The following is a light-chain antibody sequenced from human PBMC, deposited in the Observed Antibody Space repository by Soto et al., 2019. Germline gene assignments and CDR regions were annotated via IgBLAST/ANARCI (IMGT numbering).Light chain of an antibody. CDR1: QSVSSY. Sequence: EIVLTQSPATLSLSPGERATLSCRASQSVSSYLVWYQQKPGQPPRVLIYDASNRATGIPARFSGSGSGTDFTPTISSLEPEDFAVYYCLQRSNWPLTFGPGTKIDIK. CDR3: LQRSNWPLT. CDR2: DAS. V-gene: IGKV3-11*01. J-gene: IGKJ3*01.